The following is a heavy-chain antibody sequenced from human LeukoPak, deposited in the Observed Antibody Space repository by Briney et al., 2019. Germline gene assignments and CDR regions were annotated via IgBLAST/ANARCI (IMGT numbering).Heavy chain of an antibody. D-gene: IGHD4/OR15-4a*01. CDR1: GFTFSTYA. CDR3: AKGLWWEPSDY. Sequence: GGSLRLSCAASGFTFSTYAMSWVRQAPGKGLEWVSGITNTGGVTLYADSVKGRLTVSRDNSKNTLYLQMNSLRAEDTAVYYCAKGLWWEPSDYWGQGTLVTVSS. CDR2: ITNTGGVT. J-gene: IGHJ4*02. V-gene: IGHV3-23*05.